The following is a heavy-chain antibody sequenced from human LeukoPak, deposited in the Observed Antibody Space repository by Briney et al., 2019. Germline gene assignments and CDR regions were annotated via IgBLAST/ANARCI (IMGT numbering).Heavy chain of an antibody. V-gene: IGHV4-59*01. D-gene: IGHD3-22*01. Sequence: SETLSLTCAVYGGSFSGYYWSWIRQPPGKGLEWIGYIYYSGSTNYNPSLKSRVTISVDTSKNQFSLKLSSVTAADTAVYYCAGGRYDSDYWGQGTLVTVSS. CDR3: AGGRYDSDY. CDR1: GGSFSGYY. CDR2: IYYSGST. J-gene: IGHJ4*02.